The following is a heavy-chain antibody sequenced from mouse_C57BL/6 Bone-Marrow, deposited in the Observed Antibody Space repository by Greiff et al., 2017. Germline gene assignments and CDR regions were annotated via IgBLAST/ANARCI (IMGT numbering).Heavy chain of an antibody. Sequence: QVQLQQPGAELVKPGASVKMSCKASGYTFTSYWITWVKQRPGQGLEWIGDIYPGSGSTNYNEKFKGKATLTVDTSSSTAYMQLSSLTSEDSSVYYCAGVYYGYFCFTYWGRGTTLTVSA. CDR1: GYTFTSYW. D-gene: IGHD2-2*01. CDR2: IYPGSGST. V-gene: IGHV1-55*01. J-gene: IGHJ2*01. CDR3: AGVYYGYFCFTY.